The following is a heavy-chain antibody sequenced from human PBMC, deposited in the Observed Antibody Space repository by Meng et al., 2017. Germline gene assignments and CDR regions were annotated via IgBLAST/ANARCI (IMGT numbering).Heavy chain of an antibody. CDR3: ARVGDTAYAFDY. CDR2: ISSSSSYI. D-gene: IGHD5-18*01. CDR1: GFTFSSYS. Sequence: LEASGGVLVKPGCSLGHSCAASGFTFSSYSMNWVRQAPGKGLEWVSSISSSSSYIYYADSVKGRFAISRDNAKNSLYLQMNSLRAEDTAVYYCARVGDTAYAFDYWGQGTLVTVSS. J-gene: IGHJ4*02. V-gene: IGHV3-21*01.